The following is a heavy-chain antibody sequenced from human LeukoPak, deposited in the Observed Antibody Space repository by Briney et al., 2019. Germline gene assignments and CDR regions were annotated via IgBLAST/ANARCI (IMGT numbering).Heavy chain of an antibody. CDR1: GYTFTAYY. J-gene: IGHJ4*02. D-gene: IGHD2-15*01. Sequence: GSVKVSCKASGYTFTAYYMHWVRQAPGQGLEWMGWIDTNSGGTKYAQKFQGRVTITRATSIGTAYMELSSLISDDTAVYYCASEASCAGGSCYLHRVASWGPGTMVTVSS. CDR3: ASEASCAGGSCYLHRVAS. V-gene: IGHV1-2*02. CDR2: IDTNSGGT.